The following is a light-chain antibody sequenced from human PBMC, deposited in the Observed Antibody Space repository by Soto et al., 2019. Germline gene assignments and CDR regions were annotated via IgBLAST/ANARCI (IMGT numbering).Light chain of an antibody. CDR3: QQFNSYLCT. CDR1: HSISSW. V-gene: IGKV1-5*01. CDR2: AAS. J-gene: IGKJ3*01. Sequence: DIQMTQSPATLSSSVGDRVTITCRASHSISSWLAWYQQKPGKAPKLLIYAASSLQSGVPSRFSGSGSGTDFTLSISSLQPEDVATYYCQQFNSYLCTFGPGTKVDIK.